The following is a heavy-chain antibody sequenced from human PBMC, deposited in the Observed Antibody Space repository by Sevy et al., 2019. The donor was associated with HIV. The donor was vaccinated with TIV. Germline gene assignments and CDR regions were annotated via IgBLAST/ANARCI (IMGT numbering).Heavy chain of an antibody. J-gene: IGHJ4*02. CDR1: GFPFGSYE. D-gene: IGHD4-17*01. Sequence: GGSLRLSCTASGFPFGSYEMNWVRQAPGKGLEWVSYISNSGSAKYYSDSVRGRFTITRDNAKNSLYLQMNSLRAEDTAVYYCARDLPPSATTVAHFDYWGRGTLVTVSS. V-gene: IGHV3-48*03. CDR2: ISNSGSAK. CDR3: ARDLPPSATTVAHFDY.